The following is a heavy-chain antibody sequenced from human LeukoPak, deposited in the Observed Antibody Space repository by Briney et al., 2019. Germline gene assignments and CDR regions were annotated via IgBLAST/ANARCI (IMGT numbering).Heavy chain of an antibody. D-gene: IGHD3-9*01. Sequence: GESLKISCKGSGYSFTNYWIAWVRQMPGKGLEWMGIIYPGDSDTRYSPSFQGQVTISADKSISTAYLQWSSLKASDTAMYYCARDYDILTGYSTGFDYWGQGTLVTVSS. J-gene: IGHJ4*02. CDR2: IYPGDSDT. CDR1: GYSFTNYW. V-gene: IGHV5-51*01. CDR3: ARDYDILTGYSTGFDY.